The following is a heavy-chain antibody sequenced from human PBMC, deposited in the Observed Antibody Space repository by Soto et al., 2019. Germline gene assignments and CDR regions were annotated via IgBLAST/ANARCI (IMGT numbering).Heavy chain of an antibody. CDR3: ARGCMVRGPTATPAAFDL. V-gene: IGHV4-59*01. Sequence: PSETLSLTCTVSGGSISSYYWSWIRQPPGKGLEWIGYIYYSGSTNYNPSLKSRVTISVDTSKNQFSLKLSAVTAADTAEYYCARGCMVRGPTATPAAFDLWGQGTMVPVSS. J-gene: IGHJ3*01. CDR1: GGSISSYY. D-gene: IGHD3-10*01. CDR2: IYYSGST.